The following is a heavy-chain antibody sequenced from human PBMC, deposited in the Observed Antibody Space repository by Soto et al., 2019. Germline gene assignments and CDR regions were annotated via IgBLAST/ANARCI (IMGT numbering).Heavy chain of an antibody. CDR3: ARDEAGYYYYGMDV. J-gene: IGHJ6*02. CDR1: GFTFSSYG. Sequence: QVQLVESGGGVVQPGRSLRLSCAASGFTFSSYGMHWVRQAPGKGLEWVAVIWYDGSNKYYADSVKGRFTISRDNSKNTLYLQMNSLRAEDTAVYYCARDEAGYYYYGMDVWGQGTTVTVSS. CDR2: IWYDGSNK. D-gene: IGHD6-19*01. V-gene: IGHV3-33*01.